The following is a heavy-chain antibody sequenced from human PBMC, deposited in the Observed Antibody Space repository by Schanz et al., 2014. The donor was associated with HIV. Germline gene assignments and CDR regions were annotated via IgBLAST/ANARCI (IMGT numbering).Heavy chain of an antibody. D-gene: IGHD3-22*01. V-gene: IGHV3-73*01. CDR1: GFTFSSYA. Sequence: VQLVESGGGVVQPGRSLRLSCAASGFTFSSYAMHWVRQAPGKGLEWVGRIRSKSNNYATAYSASVKGRFIVSRDDSSKMAYLQMNSLKIEDTAVYFCSRRDSSAFYLDSWGQGSLVAVSS. J-gene: IGHJ4*02. CDR2: IRSKSNNYAT. CDR3: SRRDSSAFYLDS.